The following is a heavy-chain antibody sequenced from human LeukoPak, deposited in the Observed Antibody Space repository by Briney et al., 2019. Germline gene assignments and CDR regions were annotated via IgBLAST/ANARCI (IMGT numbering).Heavy chain of an antibody. Sequence: ASVKVSCKASGFTFTSSAMQWVRQARGQRLEWIGWIVVGSGNTNYAQKFQERVTITRDMSTSTAYMELSSLRSEDTAVYYCARGYYDILTGYRYYYYYYYMDVWGKGTTVTISS. V-gene: IGHV1-58*02. J-gene: IGHJ6*03. CDR2: IVVGSGNT. CDR1: GFTFTSSA. CDR3: ARGYYDILTGYRYYYYYYYMDV. D-gene: IGHD3-9*01.